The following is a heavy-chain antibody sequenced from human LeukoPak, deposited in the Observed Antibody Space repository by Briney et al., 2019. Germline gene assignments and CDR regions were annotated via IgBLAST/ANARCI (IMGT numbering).Heavy chain of an antibody. Sequence: SETLSLTCTVSGSSISSSYFGAWIRQPPGKGLEWIATISHSGSTYYNPSLKSRVTISADTSQNQHSLRLNSVTVADTAVYYCARVNAVMATFDYWGQGTPVTVSS. J-gene: IGHJ4*02. D-gene: IGHD5-24*01. V-gene: IGHV4-38-2*02. CDR3: ARVNAVMATFDY. CDR2: ISHSGST. CDR1: GSSISSSYF.